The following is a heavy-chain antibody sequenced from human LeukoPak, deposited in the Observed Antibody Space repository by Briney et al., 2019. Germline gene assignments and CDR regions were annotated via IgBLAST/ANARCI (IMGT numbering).Heavy chain of an antibody. CDR1: GFTFTSYA. Sequence: GGSLRLSCAASGFTFTSYAMSWVRQAPGKGLEWVSSIDARGTTTYYADSVKGRFTISRDNSKNTLYLQMNSLRAEDTAVYYCARDQRFGVVVTAIGNYWGQGTLVTVSS. CDR3: ARDQRFGVVVTAIGNY. J-gene: IGHJ4*02. V-gene: IGHV3-23*01. D-gene: IGHD2-21*02. CDR2: IDARGTTT.